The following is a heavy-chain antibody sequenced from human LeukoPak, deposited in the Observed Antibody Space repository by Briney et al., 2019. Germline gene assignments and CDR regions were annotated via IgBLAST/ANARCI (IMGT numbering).Heavy chain of an antibody. D-gene: IGHD1-7*01. V-gene: IGHV4-39*07. J-gene: IGHJ4*02. CDR2: IYYSGST. CDR3: ARDRNWNYGGGFDY. Sequence: SETLSLTCTVSGGSISSSSYYWGWIRQPPGKGLEWIGCIYYSGSTYYNPSLKSRVTISVDTSKNQFSLKLSSVTAADTAVYYCARDRNWNYGGGFDYWGQGTLVTVSS. CDR1: GGSISSSSYY.